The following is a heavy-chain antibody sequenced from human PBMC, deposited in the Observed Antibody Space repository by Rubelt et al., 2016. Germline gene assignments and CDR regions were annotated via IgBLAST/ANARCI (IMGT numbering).Heavy chain of an antibody. CDR3: ARHEYQLLFYNWFDP. V-gene: IGHV4-59*08. Sequence: VHLQESGPGPVRPSETLSLTCTVSRDSISSYYWSWIRQPPGTGLEWIGCISDSGSTNYNPSLKSRVTISVDTSKNQFSLKLGSVTAADTAVYYCARHEYQLLFYNWFDPWGQGTLVTVSS. CDR2: ISDSGST. CDR1: RDSISSYY. D-gene: IGHD2-2*01. J-gene: IGHJ5*02.